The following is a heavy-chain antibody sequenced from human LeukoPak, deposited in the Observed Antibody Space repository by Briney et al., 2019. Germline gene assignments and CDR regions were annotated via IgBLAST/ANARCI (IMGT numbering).Heavy chain of an antibody. J-gene: IGHJ4*02. Sequence: GGSLRLSCAASGFTFSSYAMSWARQAPGKGLEWVSAISGSGGSTYYADSVKGRLTISRDNSKNTLYLQMNSLRAEDTAVYYCARDSLLNYCTTTSCLYFDYWGQGTLVTVSS. CDR2: ISGSGGST. CDR1: GFTFSSYA. V-gene: IGHV3-23*01. D-gene: IGHD2-2*01. CDR3: ARDSLLNYCTTTSCLYFDY.